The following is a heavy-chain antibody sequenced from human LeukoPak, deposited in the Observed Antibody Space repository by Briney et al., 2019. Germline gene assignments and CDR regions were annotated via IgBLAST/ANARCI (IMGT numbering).Heavy chain of an antibody. J-gene: IGHJ3*02. CDR2: FDPEDGET. CDR1: GYTLIELS. V-gene: IGHV1-24*01. Sequence: GASVKVSCKVSGYTLIELSMHWVRQAPGKGLEWMGGFDPEDGETIYAQKFQGRVTMTEDTSTDTAYMELSSLRSEDTAVYYCATAHCSSTSCYKGDAFDIWGQGTMVTVSS. D-gene: IGHD2-2*02. CDR3: ATAHCSSTSCYKGDAFDI.